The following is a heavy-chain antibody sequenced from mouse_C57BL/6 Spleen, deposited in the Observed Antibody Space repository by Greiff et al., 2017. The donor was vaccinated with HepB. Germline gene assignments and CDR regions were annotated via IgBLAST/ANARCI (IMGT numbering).Heavy chain of an antibody. V-gene: IGHV1-69*01. Sequence: VQLQQPGAELVMPGASVKLSCKASGYTFTSYWMHWVKQRPGQGLEWIGEIDPSDSYTNYNQKFKGKSTLTVDKSSSTAYMQLSSLTSEDSAVYYCAREGRPSFAYWGQGTLVTVSA. CDR1: GYTFTSYW. J-gene: IGHJ3*01. CDR2: IDPSDSYT. CDR3: AREGRPSFAY.